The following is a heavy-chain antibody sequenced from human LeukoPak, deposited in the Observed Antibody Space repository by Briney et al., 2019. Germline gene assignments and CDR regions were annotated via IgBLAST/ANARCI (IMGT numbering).Heavy chain of an antibody. CDR2: ISWNSGSI. CDR3: AKHRLGVVTTDFDY. J-gene: IGHJ4*02. CDR1: GFTFDDYA. D-gene: IGHD4-11*01. Sequence: GGSLRLSCAASGFTFDDYAMHWVRQAPGKGLEWVSGISWNSGSIGYADSVKGRFTISRDNAKNSLYLQMNSLRAEDTALYYCAKHRLGVVTTDFDYWGQGTLVTVSS. V-gene: IGHV3-9*01.